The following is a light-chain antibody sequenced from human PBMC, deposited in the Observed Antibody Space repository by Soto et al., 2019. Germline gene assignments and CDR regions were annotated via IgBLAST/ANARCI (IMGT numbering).Light chain of an antibody. CDR1: NSNIGKNS. Sequence: QSVLSQEASVSGTPGQRVAMACSGGNSNIGKNSVNWYRQVPGTAPQLLIYSDTLRSFGIPDRFSASKSDPSATLAIGGLQSDDEALYFCAAWDDSLNGLVFGGGTQLTVL. J-gene: IGLJ7*01. CDR2: SDT. V-gene: IGLV1-44*01. CDR3: AAWDDSLNGLV.